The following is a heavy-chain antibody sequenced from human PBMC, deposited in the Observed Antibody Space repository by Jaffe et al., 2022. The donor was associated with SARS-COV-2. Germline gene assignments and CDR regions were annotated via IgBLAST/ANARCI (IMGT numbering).Heavy chain of an antibody. D-gene: IGHD3-3*01. V-gene: IGHV4-31*03. Sequence: QVQLQESGPGLVKPSQTLSLTCTVSGGSISSGGYYWSWIRQHPGKGLEWIGYIYYSGSTYYNPSLKSRVTISVDTSKNQFSLKLSSVTAADTAVYYCARDNSNYDFWSGYYRAPGEHNWFDPWGQGTLVTVSS. CDR1: GGSISSGGYY. CDR3: ARDNSNYDFWSGYYRAPGEHNWFDP. J-gene: IGHJ5*02. CDR2: IYYSGST.